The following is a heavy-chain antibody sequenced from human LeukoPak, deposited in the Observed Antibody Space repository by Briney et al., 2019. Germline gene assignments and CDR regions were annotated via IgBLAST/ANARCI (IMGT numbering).Heavy chain of an antibody. Sequence: PGGSLRLSCVTSGFIFSTYGMHWVRQAPGKGLEWLAFIRYDERRSDYAESVKGRFTISRDNYENTLFLQMNSLRGDDTAVYYCAKDRFSGHTPVRPADSWGQGTVVIVSS. CDR3: AKDRFSGHTPVRPADS. CDR2: IRYDERRS. CDR1: GFIFSTYG. V-gene: IGHV3-30*02. D-gene: IGHD3-10*01. J-gene: IGHJ4*02.